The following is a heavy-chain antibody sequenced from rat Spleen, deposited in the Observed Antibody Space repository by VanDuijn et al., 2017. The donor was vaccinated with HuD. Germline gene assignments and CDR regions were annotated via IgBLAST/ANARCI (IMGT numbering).Heavy chain of an antibody. Sequence: EVQLVESGGGLVQPGRSLKLSCAASGFTFSNYGMAWVRQAPTKGLEWVATISYDGSSTYYRDSVKGRFTISRDNAKSTLYLQMDSLRSEDTATYYCARHGPYNNLFDYWGQGVMVTVSS. CDR3: ARHGPYNNLFDY. V-gene: IGHV5-29*01. D-gene: IGHD1-10*01. J-gene: IGHJ2*01. CDR1: GFTFSNYG. CDR2: ISYDGSST.